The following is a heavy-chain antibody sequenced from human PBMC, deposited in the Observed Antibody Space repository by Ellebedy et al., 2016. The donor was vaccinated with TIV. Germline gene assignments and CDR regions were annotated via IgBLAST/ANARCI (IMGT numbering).Heavy chain of an antibody. CDR3: ARRGDYSYGMDV. J-gene: IGHJ6*02. Sequence: SETLSLXCAVYGGSFSGYYWSWIRQPPGKGLEWIGEINHSGSTNYNPSLKSRVTISVDTSKNQFSLKLSSVTAADTAVYYCARRGDYSYGMDVWGQGTTVTVSS. CDR2: INHSGST. CDR1: GGSFSGYY. V-gene: IGHV4-34*01.